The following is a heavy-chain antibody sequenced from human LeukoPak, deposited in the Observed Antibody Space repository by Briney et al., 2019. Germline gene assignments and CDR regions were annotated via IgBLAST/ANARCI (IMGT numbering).Heavy chain of an antibody. CDR3: TTDPAGIVLMVYAIHHHPPRGY. CDR2: IKSKTDGGTT. Sequence: GGSLRLSCAASGFTFSNAWMSWVRQAPGKGLEWVGRIKSKTDGGTTDYAAPVKCRFTISRDDSKNTLYLQMNSLKTEETAVYSCTTDPAGIVLMVYAIHHHPPRGYWGEGRLVTASS. CDR1: GFTFSNAW. D-gene: IGHD2-8*01. V-gene: IGHV3-15*01. J-gene: IGHJ4*02.